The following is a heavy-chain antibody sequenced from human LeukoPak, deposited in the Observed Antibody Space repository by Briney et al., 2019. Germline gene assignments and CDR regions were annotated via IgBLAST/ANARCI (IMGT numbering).Heavy chain of an antibody. CDR1: GGTFSSYA. J-gene: IGHJ4*02. V-gene: IGHV1-69*05. D-gene: IGHD5-24*01. CDR3: ARSRDGYNEDFDY. CDR2: IIPIFGTA. Sequence: GASVKVSCKASGGTFSSYAISWVRQAPGQGLEWMGGIIPIFGTANYAQKLQGRVTMTTDTSTSTAYMELRSLRSDDTAVYYCARSRDGYNEDFDYWGQGTLVTVSS.